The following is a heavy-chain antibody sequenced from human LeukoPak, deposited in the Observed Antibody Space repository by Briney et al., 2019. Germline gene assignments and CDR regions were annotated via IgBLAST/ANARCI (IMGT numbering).Heavy chain of an antibody. Sequence: SETLSLTCTVSGRSISSSSYYWGWIRQPPGKGLGWIASIYYSGSTYYNPSLKSRVTISVDTSKNQFSLKLSSVTAADTAVYYCASVYSSGRVIDYWGQGTLVTVSS. CDR3: ASVYSSGRVIDY. V-gene: IGHV4-39*01. CDR2: IYYSGST. J-gene: IGHJ4*02. CDR1: GRSISSSSYY. D-gene: IGHD6-19*01.